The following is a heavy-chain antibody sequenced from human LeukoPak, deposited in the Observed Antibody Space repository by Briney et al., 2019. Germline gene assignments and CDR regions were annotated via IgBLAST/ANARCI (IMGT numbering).Heavy chain of an antibody. V-gene: IGHV4-34*01. CDR3: AREGHGSGIYTNEAFDI. J-gene: IGHJ3*02. Sequence: PSETLSLTCAVYGGSFSGYYWSWIRQPPGKGLEWIGEINHSGSTNYNPSLKSRVTISVDTSKNQFSLKLSSVTAADTAVYYCAREGHGSGIYTNEAFDIWGQGTMVTVSS. D-gene: IGHD3-10*01. CDR2: INHSGST. CDR1: GGSFSGYY.